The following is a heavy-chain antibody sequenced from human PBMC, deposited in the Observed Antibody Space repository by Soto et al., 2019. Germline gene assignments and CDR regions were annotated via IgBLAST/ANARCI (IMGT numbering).Heavy chain of an antibody. CDR2: IKSQGDGGTR. Sequence: GGSLRLSCTASGFTFGDYAMSWVCQAPGKGLEWVGHIKSQGDGGTRDYAAPVKGRFTISRDDSKNTLFLQMNSLKNEDTAVYFCTTDLQAYCDGTTCYAGNYYYDDMDVWGQGTTVTVSS. V-gene: IGHV3-15*01. J-gene: IGHJ6*02. CDR1: GFTFGDYA. CDR3: TTDLQAYCDGTTCYAGNYYYDDMDV. D-gene: IGHD2-2*01.